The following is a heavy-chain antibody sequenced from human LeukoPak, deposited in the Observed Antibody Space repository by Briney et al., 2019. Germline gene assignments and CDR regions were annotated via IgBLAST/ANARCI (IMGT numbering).Heavy chain of an antibody. J-gene: IGHJ4*02. CDR3: ARSRGAGPAAYFDY. V-gene: IGHV3-74*01. CDR2: IKSDGSST. D-gene: IGHD6-19*01. CDR1: GFTFSSYW. Sequence: PGGSLRLSCAASGFTFSSYWMHWVRQAPGKGLVWVSRIKSDGSSTSYADSVKGRFTISRDNAKNSLYLQMSSLRAEDTAVYYCARSRGAGPAAYFDYWGQGTLITVSS.